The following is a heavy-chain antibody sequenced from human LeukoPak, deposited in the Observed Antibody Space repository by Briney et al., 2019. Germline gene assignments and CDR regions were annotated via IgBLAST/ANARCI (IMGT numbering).Heavy chain of an antibody. Sequence: SETLSLTCTVSGGSISSSSYYWGWIRQPAGKGLEWIGRIYTSGSTNYNPSLKSRVTMSVDTSKNQFSLKLSSVTAADTAVYYCARGGSYWGGDFDYWGQGTLVTVSS. CDR2: IYTSGST. CDR1: GGSISSSSYY. V-gene: IGHV4-61*02. J-gene: IGHJ4*02. D-gene: IGHD1-26*01. CDR3: ARGGSYWGGDFDY.